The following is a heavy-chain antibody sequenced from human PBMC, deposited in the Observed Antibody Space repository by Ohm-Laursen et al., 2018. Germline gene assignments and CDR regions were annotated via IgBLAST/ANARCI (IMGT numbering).Heavy chain of an antibody. CDR1: GFTFSSYG. J-gene: IGHJ2*01. CDR2: ISYDGRQI. CDR3: AKDRGSDWYFDV. V-gene: IGHV3-30*18. Sequence: SLRLSCSASGFTFSSYGMHWVRQAPGKGLEWVAVISYDGRQIYYADSVKGRFTISRDNPKSTLYLQMNSLRSEDTAVYYCAKDRGSDWYFDVWGRGTLVTVSS. D-gene: IGHD3-10*01.